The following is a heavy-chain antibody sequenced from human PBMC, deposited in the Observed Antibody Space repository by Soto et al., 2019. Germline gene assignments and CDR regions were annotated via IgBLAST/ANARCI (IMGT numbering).Heavy chain of an antibody. CDR3: ARELTGYYSLHEY. V-gene: IGHV3-21*01. Sequence: PGGSLRLSCAASGFTFSSYSMNWVRQAPGKGLEWVSSISSSSSYIYYADSVKGRFTISRDNAKNSLYLQMNSLRAEDTAVYYCARELTGYYSLHEYWGQGTLGTVSS. J-gene: IGHJ4*02. D-gene: IGHD3-9*01. CDR1: GFTFSSYS. CDR2: ISSSSSYI.